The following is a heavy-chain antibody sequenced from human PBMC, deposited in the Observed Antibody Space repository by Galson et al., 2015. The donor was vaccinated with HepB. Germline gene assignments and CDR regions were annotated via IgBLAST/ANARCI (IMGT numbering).Heavy chain of an antibody. V-gene: IGHV1-18*01. CDR2: ISAFNRYT. D-gene: IGHD2-15*01. Sequence: SVKVSCKASGYTFSNYFITWVRQAPGQGLEWMGRISAFNRYTNYAQKFQGRVTMTTDTSTSTAYMEVRSLRSDDTAVYYCARGALVVVVDATQNNWFDPWGQGTLVTVSS. CDR3: ARGALVVVVDATQNNWFDP. J-gene: IGHJ5*02. CDR1: GYTFSNYF.